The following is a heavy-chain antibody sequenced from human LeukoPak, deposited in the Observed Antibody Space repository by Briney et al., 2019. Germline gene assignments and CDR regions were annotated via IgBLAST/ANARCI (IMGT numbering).Heavy chain of an antibody. CDR3: ARDLYYFDNSGPTLDDY. CDR1: GFTFSIYN. CDR2: ITSSSSDI. V-gene: IGHV3-21*01. Sequence: GGSLRLSCAASGFTFSIYNMNWVRQAPGKGREWVSSITSSSSDIYYADSVKGRFTISRDNAKNSLYLQMNSLRVEDTAVYYCARDLYYFDNSGPTLDDYWGQGTLVTVSS. D-gene: IGHD3-22*01. J-gene: IGHJ4*02.